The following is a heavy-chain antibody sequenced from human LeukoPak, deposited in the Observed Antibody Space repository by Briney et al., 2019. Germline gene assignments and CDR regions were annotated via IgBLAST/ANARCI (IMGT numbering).Heavy chain of an antibody. J-gene: IGHJ3*02. CDR2: INHSGST. CDR3: ARHSEVVPAAHKAFDI. CDR1: GFTFSSYA. D-gene: IGHD2-2*01. Sequence: PGGSLRLSCAASGFTFSSYAMSWIRQPPGKGLEWIGEINHSGSTNYNPSLKSRVTISVDTSKSQFSLKLSSVTAADTAVYYCARHSEVVPAAHKAFDIWGQGTMVTVSS. V-gene: IGHV4-34*01.